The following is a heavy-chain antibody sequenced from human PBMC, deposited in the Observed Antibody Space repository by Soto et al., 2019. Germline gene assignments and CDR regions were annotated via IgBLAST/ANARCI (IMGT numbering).Heavy chain of an antibody. Sequence: VQLLESGGDLVQPGGSLRLSCAASGFTFSNYAMSWVRQAPGKALEWVASINIVGGNTNYADSVRGRFTMSRDDSKNRVFLQMNSLRAEDTAIYYCSKNYYFASWGQGTLVTVSS. CDR2: INIVGGNT. CDR1: GFTFSNYA. V-gene: IGHV3-23*01. J-gene: IGHJ4*02. CDR3: SKNYYFAS.